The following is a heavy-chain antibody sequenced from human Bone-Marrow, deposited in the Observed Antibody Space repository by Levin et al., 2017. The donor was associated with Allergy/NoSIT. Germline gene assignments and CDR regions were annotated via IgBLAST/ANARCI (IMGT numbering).Heavy chain of an antibody. V-gene: IGHV3-33*01. Sequence: GGSLRLSCVASGFIFSGHGMHWVRQAPGKGLEWVAVIWYDGKRKYYADSVKGRFTVSRDNSRDTLFLEMSSLRAEDTATYYCASSYCTTTTCYALDYWGQGTLVTVSS. CDR1: GFIFSGHG. CDR3: ASSYCTTTTCYALDY. CDR2: IWYDGKRK. J-gene: IGHJ4*02. D-gene: IGHD2-2*01.